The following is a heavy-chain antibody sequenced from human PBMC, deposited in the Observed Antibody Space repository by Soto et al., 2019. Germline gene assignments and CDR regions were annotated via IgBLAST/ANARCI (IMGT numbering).Heavy chain of an antibody. V-gene: IGHV3-30-3*01. CDR3: ARSGTFRSSSYYFDY. D-gene: IGHD6-6*01. CDR1: GFTFSSYA. Sequence: GGSLRLSCAASGFTFSSYAMHWVRQAPGKGLEWVAVISYDGSNKYYADSVKGRFTISRDNSKNTLYLQMNSLRAEDTTVYYCARSGTFRSSSYYFDYWGQGTLVTVSS. J-gene: IGHJ4*02. CDR2: ISYDGSNK.